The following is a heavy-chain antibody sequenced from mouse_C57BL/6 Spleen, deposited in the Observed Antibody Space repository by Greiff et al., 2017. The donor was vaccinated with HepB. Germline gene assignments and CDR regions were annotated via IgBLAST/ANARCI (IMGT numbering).Heavy chain of an antibody. Sequence: VQLQQSGAELVRPGASVKLSCTASGFNIKDDYMHWVKQRPEQGLEWIGWIDPENGDTEYASKFQGKATITADTSSNTAYLQLSSLTSEDTAVYYCTTFFDYDRGAWFAYWGQGTLVTVSA. D-gene: IGHD2-4*01. CDR1: GFNIKDDY. CDR3: TTFFDYDRGAWFAY. V-gene: IGHV14-4*01. CDR2: IDPENGDT. J-gene: IGHJ3*01.